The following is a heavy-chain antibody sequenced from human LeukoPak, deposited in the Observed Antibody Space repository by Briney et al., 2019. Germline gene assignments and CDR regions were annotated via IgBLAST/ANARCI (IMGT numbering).Heavy chain of an antibody. D-gene: IGHD3-22*01. CDR1: GGSISSSSYY. Sequence: PSETLSLTCTVSGGSISSSSYYWGWIRQPPGKGLEWIGSIYYSGSTYYNPSLKSRVTISVDTSKNQFSLKLSSVTAADTAVYYCARHGSNYYDSSGYPGYWGQGTLVTVSS. CDR2: IYYSGST. CDR3: ARHGSNYYDSSGYPGY. J-gene: IGHJ4*02. V-gene: IGHV4-39*01.